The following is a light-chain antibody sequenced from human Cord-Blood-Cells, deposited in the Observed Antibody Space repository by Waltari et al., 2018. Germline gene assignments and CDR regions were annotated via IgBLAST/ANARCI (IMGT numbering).Light chain of an antibody. J-gene: IGLJ3*02. Sequence: QSALTQPASVSGSPGQSIPISCTGTSSDVGSDNLVSWYQQHPGKAPKLMIYEGSKRPSGVSNRFSGSKSGNTASLTISGLQAEDEADYYCCSYAGSSTLVFGGGTKLTVL. CDR1: SSDVGSDNL. CDR2: EGS. V-gene: IGLV2-23*01. CDR3: CSYAGSSTLV.